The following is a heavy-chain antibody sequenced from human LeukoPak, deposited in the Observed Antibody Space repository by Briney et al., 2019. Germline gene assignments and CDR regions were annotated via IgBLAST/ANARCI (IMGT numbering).Heavy chain of an antibody. D-gene: IGHD1-7*01. CDR3: TRGQTTYYDY. CDR2: IWSDGSHK. Sequence: PGTSLRLSCAASGFIFTTYGFHWVRQAPGKGLEWVAVIWSDGSHKFYTDSVKGRFTISRDSSENTLYLQMSSLRVEDTAVYYCTRGQTTYYDYWGQGTLVTVSS. J-gene: IGHJ4*02. V-gene: IGHV3-33*08. CDR1: GFIFTTYG.